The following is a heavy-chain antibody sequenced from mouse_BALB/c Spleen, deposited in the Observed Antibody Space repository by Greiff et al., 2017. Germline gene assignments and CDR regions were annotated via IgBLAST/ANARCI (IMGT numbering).Heavy chain of an antibody. CDR3: ARENGYDEAWFAY. Sequence: EVQGVESGGGLVQPGGSRKLSCAASGFTFSSFGMHWVRQAPEKGLEWVAYISSGSSTIYYADTVKGRFTISRDNPKNTLFLQMTSLRSEDTAMYYCARENGYDEAWFAYWGQGTLVTVSA. J-gene: IGHJ3*01. CDR2: ISSGSSTI. CDR1: GFTFSSFG. D-gene: IGHD2-2*01. V-gene: IGHV5-17*02.